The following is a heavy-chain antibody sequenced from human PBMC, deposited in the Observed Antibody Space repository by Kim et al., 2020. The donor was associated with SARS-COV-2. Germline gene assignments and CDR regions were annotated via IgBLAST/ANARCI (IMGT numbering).Heavy chain of an antibody. CDR3: AREKNGRFLDWSSKSHYFYMDV. V-gene: IGHV4-39*02. Sequence: GKGLAGIASTSYSGSTFYNPSLKSRLILSVDTSKNQFSLRLTSVTAADTATYYCAREKNGRFLDWSSKSHYFYMDVWGKGTTVTVSS. CDR2: TSYSGST. D-gene: IGHD3-3*01. J-gene: IGHJ6*03.